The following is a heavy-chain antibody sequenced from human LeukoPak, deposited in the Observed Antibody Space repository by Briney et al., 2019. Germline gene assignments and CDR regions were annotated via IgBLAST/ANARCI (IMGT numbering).Heavy chain of an antibody. D-gene: IGHD3-10*01. CDR1: GGSISTYY. V-gene: IGHV4-59*01. Sequence: SETLSLTCIVTGGSISTYYWSWIRQPPGKGLEWIGYIYYTGSTTYNPSLKSRVSISVDTSKNKFSLDLNSVSAADTAVYYCARGRGDSRGTSFDPWGQGTLVTVSS. CDR2: IYYTGST. J-gene: IGHJ5*02. CDR3: ARGRGDSRGTSFDP.